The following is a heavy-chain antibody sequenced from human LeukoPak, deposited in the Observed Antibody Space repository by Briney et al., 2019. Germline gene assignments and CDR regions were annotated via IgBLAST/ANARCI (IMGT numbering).Heavy chain of an antibody. CDR2: IYGSGST. Sequence: SETLSLTCTVSGGSTSSYFWSWIRQPAGKALEWIGRIYGSGSTDYNPSLKSRVTMSVDTSKNQFSLKLSAVTAADTAVYYCARVKGYDSSGFDYWGQGTLVTVSS. J-gene: IGHJ4*02. D-gene: IGHD3-22*01. CDR3: ARVKGYDSSGFDY. CDR1: GGSTSSYF. V-gene: IGHV4-4*07.